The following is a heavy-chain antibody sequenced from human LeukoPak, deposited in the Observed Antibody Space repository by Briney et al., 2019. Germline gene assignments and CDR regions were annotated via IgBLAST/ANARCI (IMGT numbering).Heavy chain of an antibody. CDR2: ISSSGSTI. V-gene: IGHV3-11*04. CDR1: GFTFSDYY. D-gene: IGHD3-10*01. Sequence: GGSLRLSCAASGFTFSDYYMSWIRQAPGKGLEWVSYISSSGSTIYYADSVKGRFTISRGNAKNSLYLQMINLRAEDTAVYYCTRVFYYGSRYYYMDVWGKGTTVTISS. J-gene: IGHJ6*03. CDR3: TRVFYYGSRYYYMDV.